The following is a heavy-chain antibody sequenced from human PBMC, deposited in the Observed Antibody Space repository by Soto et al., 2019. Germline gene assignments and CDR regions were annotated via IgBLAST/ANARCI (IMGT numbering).Heavy chain of an antibody. Sequence: SVKVSCKASGGTFSSYTISWVRQAPGQGLEWMGRIIPILGIANYAQKFQGRVTITADKSTSTAYMELSSLRSEDTAVYYCARDLFGVVSPYPSGYWGQGTLVTVSS. D-gene: IGHD3-3*01. J-gene: IGHJ4*02. CDR2: IIPILGIA. CDR3: ARDLFGVVSPYPSGY. V-gene: IGHV1-69*04. CDR1: GGTFSSYT.